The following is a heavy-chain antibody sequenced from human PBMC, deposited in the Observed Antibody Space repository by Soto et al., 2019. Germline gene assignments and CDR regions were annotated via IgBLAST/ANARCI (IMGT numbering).Heavy chain of an antibody. V-gene: IGHV4-31*03. J-gene: IGHJ4*02. CDR1: GGSISSGGYY. CDR2: IYYSGST. CDR3: ARTGYCSSTSCYGTYYFDY. Sequence: QVQLQESGPGLVKPSQTLSLTCTVSGGSISSGGYYWSWIRQHPGKGLERIGYIYYSGSTYYNPSLKRRVTISVDTSKNQFSLKLSSVTAADPAVYYCARTGYCSSTSCYGTYYFDYWGQGTLVTVSS. D-gene: IGHD2-2*01.